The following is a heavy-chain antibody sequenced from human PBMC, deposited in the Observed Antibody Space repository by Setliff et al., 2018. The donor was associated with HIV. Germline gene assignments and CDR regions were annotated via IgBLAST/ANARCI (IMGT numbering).Heavy chain of an antibody. D-gene: IGHD3-10*01. CDR2: IYYSGST. CDR1: GGSISSGNYY. J-gene: IGHJ5*02. CDR3: AREGARHYGSGRYHSWFDP. Sequence: SETLSLTCTVSGGSISSGNYYWSWTRQHPGKGLEWIGYIYYSGSTYYNPSLKSRVTMSVDTSKNQFSLKLSSVTAADTAVYYCAREGARHYGSGRYHSWFDPRGQGTQVTVSS. V-gene: IGHV4-31*03.